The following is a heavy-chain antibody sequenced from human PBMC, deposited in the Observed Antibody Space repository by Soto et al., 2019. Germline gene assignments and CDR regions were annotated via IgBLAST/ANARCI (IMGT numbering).Heavy chain of an antibody. CDR3: ARLFDY. V-gene: IGHV4-39*01. CDR1: GGSISSGSYF. CDR2: IDYSGST. J-gene: IGHJ4*02. Sequence: KASETLSLTCTVSGGSISSGSYFWGWIRQSPGKGLEWIGNIDYSGSTNCNPSLKSRVTISVDTSKNQVSLKLSSVTAADTALYYCARLFDYWGQGTLVTVSS.